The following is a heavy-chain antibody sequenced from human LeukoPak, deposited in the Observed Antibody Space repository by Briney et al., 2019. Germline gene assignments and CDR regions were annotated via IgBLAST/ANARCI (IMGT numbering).Heavy chain of an antibody. CDR2: INPNSGGT. CDR1: GYTFTGYY. Sequence: ASVKVSCKASGYTFTGYYMHWVRQAPGQGLEWMGWINPNSGGTNYAQKFQGWVTMTRDTSISTACMELSRLRSDDTAVYYCARERKDSSGYQHDAFDIWGQGTMVTVSS. CDR3: ARERKDSSGYQHDAFDI. D-gene: IGHD3-22*01. J-gene: IGHJ3*02. V-gene: IGHV1-2*04.